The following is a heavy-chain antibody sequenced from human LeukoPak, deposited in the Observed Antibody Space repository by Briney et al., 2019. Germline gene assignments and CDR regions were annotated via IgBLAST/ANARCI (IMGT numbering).Heavy chain of an antibody. J-gene: IGHJ4*02. D-gene: IGHD6-19*01. CDR3: ARGRGLGELAVASFDS. Sequence: GGSLRLSCAGPGFNFTGYWMHWVRQAPGKGLEWIPRLYSDGRSLTYADSVMGRFTISRDNAKNMLYLQMNSLRAEDTAVYYCARGRGLGELAVASFDSWGQGILVTVSS. V-gene: IGHV3-74*03. CDR1: GFNFTGYW. CDR2: LYSDGRSL.